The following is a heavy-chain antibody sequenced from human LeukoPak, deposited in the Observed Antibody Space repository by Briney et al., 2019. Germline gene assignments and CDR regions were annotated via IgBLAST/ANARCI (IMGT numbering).Heavy chain of an antibody. CDR3: ARQPEMATSYFDY. Sequence: GGSLRLSCAASGFTFSSYSMNWVRQAPGKGLEWVSSISSSSSYIYYADSVKGRFTISRDNAKNSLYLQMNSLRAEDTAVYYCARQPEMATSYFDYWGQGTLVTVSS. CDR1: GFTFSSYS. D-gene: IGHD5-24*01. J-gene: IGHJ4*02. V-gene: IGHV3-21*01. CDR2: ISSSSSYI.